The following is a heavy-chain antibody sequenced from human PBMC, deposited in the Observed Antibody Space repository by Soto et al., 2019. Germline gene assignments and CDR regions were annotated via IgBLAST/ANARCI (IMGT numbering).Heavy chain of an antibody. CDR2: IYYSGST. V-gene: IGHV4-31*03. D-gene: IGHD6-19*01. CDR3: ARGRHSSGWYSGY. CDR1: GGSISSGGYY. J-gene: IGHJ4*02. Sequence: SETLSLTCTVSGGSISSGGYYWSWIRQHPGKGLEWIGYIYYSGSTYYNPSLKSRVTISVDTSKNQFSLKLSSVTAADTAVYYCARGRHSSGWYSGYWGQGTLVTVSS.